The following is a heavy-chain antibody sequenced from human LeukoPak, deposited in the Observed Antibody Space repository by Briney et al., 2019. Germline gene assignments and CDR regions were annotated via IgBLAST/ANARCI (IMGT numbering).Heavy chain of an antibody. D-gene: IGHD1-26*01. CDR3: AREGVGATMAN. CDR1: GDTVSNKNAA. V-gene: IGHV6-1*01. CDR2: TYYRSKWYN. Sequence: SQTLSLTCAISGDTVSNKNAAWNGTRQSPSRGLEWLGRTYYRSKWYNDYAVSVKGRIDINPDTSKNQFSLRLNPVTPEDTAVYFCAREGVGATMANWGQGTLVTVSS. J-gene: IGHJ4*02.